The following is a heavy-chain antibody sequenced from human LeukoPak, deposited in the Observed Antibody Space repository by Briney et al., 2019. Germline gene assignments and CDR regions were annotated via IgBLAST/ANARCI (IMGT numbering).Heavy chain of an antibody. J-gene: IGHJ4*02. Sequence: PGGFLRLSCAASGLAFSRYAMSWVRQAPGKGLEWVAFIRYDGSNKYFADSVKGRFTISRDNSKNTLYLQMNSLRAEDTAVYYCAKDLYSNYVGHFDYWGQGTLVTVSS. CDR2: IRYDGSNK. CDR3: AKDLYSNYVGHFDY. CDR1: GLAFSRYA. V-gene: IGHV3-30*02. D-gene: IGHD4-11*01.